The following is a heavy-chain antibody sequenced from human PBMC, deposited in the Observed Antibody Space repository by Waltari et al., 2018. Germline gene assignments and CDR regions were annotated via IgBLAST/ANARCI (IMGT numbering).Heavy chain of an antibody. J-gene: IGHJ3*02. CDR3: ARRTTVTAFDAFDI. V-gene: IGHV4-59*05. CDR2: IYYSGST. CDR1: GGSIRSYS. D-gene: IGHD4-17*01. Sequence: QVQLQESGPGLVKPSETLSLTCTVPGGSIRSYSWSWIRQPPGKGLEWIGSIYYSGSTYYNPSLKSRVTISVDTSKNQFSLKLSSVTAADTAVYYCARRTTVTAFDAFDIWGQGTMVTVSS.